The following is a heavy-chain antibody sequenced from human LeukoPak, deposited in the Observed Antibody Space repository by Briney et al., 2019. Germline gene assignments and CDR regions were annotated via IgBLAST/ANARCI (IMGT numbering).Heavy chain of an antibody. CDR1: GYTFTGYY. CDR2: INPNSGGT. J-gene: IGHJ4*02. V-gene: IGHV1-2*02. D-gene: IGHD5-18*01. CDR3: AVVDTAMDPFDY. Sequence: GASVKVSCKASGYTFTGYYMHWVRQAPGQGLEWMGWINPNSGGTNYAQKFQGRVTMTRDTSISAAYMELSRLRSDDTAVYYCAVVDTAMDPFDYWGQGTLVTVSS.